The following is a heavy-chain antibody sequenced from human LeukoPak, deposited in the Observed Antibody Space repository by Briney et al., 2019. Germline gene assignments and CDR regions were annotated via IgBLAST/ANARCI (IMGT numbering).Heavy chain of an antibody. D-gene: IGHD1-26*01. J-gene: IGHJ6*02. CDR3: ARGDQVGVGSMVLDYYYGMDV. V-gene: IGHV4-4*02. CDR2: IYHSGST. Sequence: SETLSLTCAVSGGSISSSNWWSWVRQPPGKGLEWIGEIYHSGSTNYNPSLKSRVTISVDTSKNQFSLKLSSVTAADTAVYYCARGDQVGVGSMVLDYYYGMDVWGQGTTVTVSS. CDR1: GGSISSSNW.